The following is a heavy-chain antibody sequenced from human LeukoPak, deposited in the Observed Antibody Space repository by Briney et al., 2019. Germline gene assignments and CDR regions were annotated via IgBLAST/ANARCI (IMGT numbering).Heavy chain of an antibody. CDR3: AKESRERPPFNVDY. CDR1: GFTFSSYA. D-gene: IGHD1-26*01. V-gene: IGHV3-23*01. Sequence: GGPLRLSCAASGFTFSSYAVSWVRQAPGKGLEWVSAISGSGGSTYYADSVKGRFTISRDNSKNTLYLQMNSLRAEDTAVYYCAKESRERPPFNVDYWGQGTLVTVSS. CDR2: ISGSGGST. J-gene: IGHJ4*02.